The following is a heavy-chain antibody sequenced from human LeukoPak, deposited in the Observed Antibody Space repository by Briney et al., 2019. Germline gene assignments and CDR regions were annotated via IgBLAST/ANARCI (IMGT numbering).Heavy chain of an antibody. CDR1: GFTFSSYW. Sequence: PGGSLRPSCAASGFTFSSYWMSWVRQAPGKGLEWVANIKQDGSEKYYVDSVKGRFTISRDNARNALDLQMNSLRAEDAAVYYCARSVMTGSTTRAFDMWGQGTMVTVSS. D-gene: IGHD2/OR15-2a*01. V-gene: IGHV3-7*01. CDR3: ARSVMTGSTTRAFDM. CDR2: IKQDGSEK. J-gene: IGHJ3*02.